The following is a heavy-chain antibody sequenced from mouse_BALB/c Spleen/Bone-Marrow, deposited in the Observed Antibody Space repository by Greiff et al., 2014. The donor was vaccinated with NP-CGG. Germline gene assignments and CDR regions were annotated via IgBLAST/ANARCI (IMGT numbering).Heavy chain of an antibody. Sequence: EVQGVESGAELVKPGASVKLSCTASGFNIKDTYMHWVKQRPEQGLEWIGRIGPANGNTKYDPKFQGKATITADTSSNTAYLQLSSLTSEDTAVYYCASYRYAWYFDVWGAGTTVTVSS. V-gene: IGHV14-3*02. J-gene: IGHJ1*01. CDR1: GFNIKDTY. D-gene: IGHD2-14*01. CDR2: IGPANGNT. CDR3: ASYRYAWYFDV.